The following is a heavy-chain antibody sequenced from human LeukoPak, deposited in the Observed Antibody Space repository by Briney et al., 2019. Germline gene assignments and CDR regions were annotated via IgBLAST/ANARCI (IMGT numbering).Heavy chain of an antibody. CDR2: TYYRSEWSH. J-gene: IGHJ3*01. CDR3: AKRGGVTEAFDF. Sequence: SQTLSLTCAISGDSVSSNTSTWNWIRQSPSRGLEWLGRTYYRSEWSHDYAVSLKGRIAISPDKSKNQFSLQLHSVTPEDTAVYYCAKRGGVTEAFDFWRQGTLVTVSS. CDR1: GDSVSSNTST. D-gene: IGHD3-16*01. V-gene: IGHV6-1*01.